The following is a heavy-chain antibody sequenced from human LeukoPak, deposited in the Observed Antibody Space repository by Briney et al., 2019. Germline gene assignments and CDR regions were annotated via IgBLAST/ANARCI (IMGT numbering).Heavy chain of an antibody. D-gene: IGHD2-15*01. Sequence: SETLSLTCTVSGGSISSSSYFWGWIRQPPGKGLEWIGSIYYSGSTYYNPSLKSRVTISVDTSKNQFSLKLSSVTAADTAVYYCARVPLLPDYWGPGTLVTVSS. CDR2: IYYSGST. CDR3: ARVPLLPDY. V-gene: IGHV4-39*07. CDR1: GGSISSSSYF. J-gene: IGHJ4*02.